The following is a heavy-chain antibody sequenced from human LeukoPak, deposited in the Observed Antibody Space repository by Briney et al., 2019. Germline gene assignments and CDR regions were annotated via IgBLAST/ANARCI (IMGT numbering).Heavy chain of an antibody. CDR1: ALSFSDAW. CDR2: ITSRNDDETT. Sequence: GGSLRLSCATSALSFSDAWMTWVRQPPGKGLEWVGRITSRNDDETTHYAAPVKGRFTISRDDSKNTIYLQMNSLKTEDTAIYFCNTDMNTIYDSVHWGQGSLVTVSS. CDR3: NTDMNTIYDSVH. J-gene: IGHJ4*02. V-gene: IGHV3-15*01. D-gene: IGHD5/OR15-5a*01.